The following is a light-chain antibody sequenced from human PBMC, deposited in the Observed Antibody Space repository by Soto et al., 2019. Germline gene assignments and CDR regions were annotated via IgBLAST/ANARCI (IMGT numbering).Light chain of an antibody. CDR2: EDN. J-gene: IGLJ1*01. CDR3: QSYDGYNRLV. V-gene: IGLV6-57*01. CDR1: SGSIASNS. Sequence: NFMLTQPHSVSESPGKTVTISCTRSSGSIASNSVQWHQQRPGSSPTTVIFEDNQRPSGVPDRFSGSIDSSPNSASLTISGLKTEDEADYYCQSYDGYNRLVFGTGTKLTVL.